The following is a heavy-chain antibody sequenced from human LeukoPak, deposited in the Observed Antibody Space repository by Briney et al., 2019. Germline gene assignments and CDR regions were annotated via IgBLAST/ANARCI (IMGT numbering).Heavy chain of an antibody. V-gene: IGHV3-23*01. D-gene: IGHD6-13*01. CDR2: ISGSGGST. J-gene: IGHJ4*02. Sequence: PGGSLRLSCAASGFTFSSYAMSWVRQAPGKGLEWVSAISGSGGSTYYADSVKGRFTISRDNSKNTLYLQMNSLRAEDTAVYYCAKGQVAGRIAAAGSDYWGQGTLVTVSS. CDR3: AKGQVAGRIAAAGSDY. CDR1: GFTFSSYA.